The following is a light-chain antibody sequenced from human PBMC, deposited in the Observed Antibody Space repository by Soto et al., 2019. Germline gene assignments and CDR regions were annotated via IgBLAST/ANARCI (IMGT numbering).Light chain of an antibody. CDR3: QQDYNLPWT. CDR1: QSVSSSY. Sequence: IVMTQSPGTLSLSPGERATLSCRASQSVSSSYLSWYQQKPGQAPRLLIYGASIRATGIPARFSGSGSGTAFTLTIISLQPEDFPVYYCQQDYNLPWTFGQGTKVEIK. V-gene: IGKV3D-7*01. CDR2: GAS. J-gene: IGKJ1*01.